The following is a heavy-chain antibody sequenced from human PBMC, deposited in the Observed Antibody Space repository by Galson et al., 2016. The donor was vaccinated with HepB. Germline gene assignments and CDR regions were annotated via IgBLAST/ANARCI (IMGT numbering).Heavy chain of an antibody. D-gene: IGHD1-26*01. CDR3: ARVAVGAITSYYFDY. CDR1: GFSLGTSGMC. J-gene: IGHJ4*02. CDR2: IDWDDDK. V-gene: IGHV2-70*01. Sequence: PALVKPTQTLTLTCTFSGFSLGTSGMCVSWIRQPPGKALEWLALIDWDDDKYYSTSLKTRLTISKDTSKNRVVLTLTNMDPVDTATYYCARVAVGAITSYYFDYWGQGTLVTVSS.